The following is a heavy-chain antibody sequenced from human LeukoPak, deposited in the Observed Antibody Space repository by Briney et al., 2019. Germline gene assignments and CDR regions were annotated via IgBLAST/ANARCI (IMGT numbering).Heavy chain of an antibody. CDR1: GRSISSYY. V-gene: IGHV4-59*01. D-gene: IGHD5-18*01. J-gene: IGHJ4*02. CDR2: IYYSGST. CDR3: ARALWRGYGYGWVDY. Sequence: PSETLSLTCTVSGRSISSYYWSWIRQPPGKGLEWIGYIYYSGSTNYNPSLKSRVTISVDTSKNQFSLKLSSVTAADTAVYYCARALWRGYGYGWVDYWGQGTLVTVSS.